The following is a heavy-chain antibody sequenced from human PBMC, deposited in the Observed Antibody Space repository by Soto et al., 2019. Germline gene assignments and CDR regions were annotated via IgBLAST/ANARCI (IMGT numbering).Heavy chain of an antibody. CDR1: GGFFSTYA. D-gene: IGHD2-15*01. CDR2: IIPILRRP. Sequence: SVKVSCKASGGFFSTYAISWVRQAPGQGLEWMGGIIPILRRPNYAQKFQGRVTITADESTTTAYMELSRLSSEDTAIYYCARDHEGLGYCSGGPCYPRVFDVWGPGTMVTVSS. CDR3: ARDHEGLGYCSGGPCYPRVFDV. J-gene: IGHJ3*01. V-gene: IGHV1-69*13.